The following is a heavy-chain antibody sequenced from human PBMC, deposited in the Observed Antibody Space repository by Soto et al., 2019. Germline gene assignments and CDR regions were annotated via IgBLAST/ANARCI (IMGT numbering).Heavy chain of an antibody. CDR1: GFTFDDYA. Sequence: EVQLVESGGGLVQPGRSLRLSCAASGFTFDDYAMHWVRQAPGKGLEWVSGISWNSGSIGYADSVKGRFTISRDNAKNSLYLQMNSLRAEDTALYYCAKDFGPDDPDEYFQHWGQGTLVTVSS. D-gene: IGHD1-1*01. V-gene: IGHV3-9*01. CDR2: ISWNSGSI. CDR3: AKDFGPDDPDEYFQH. J-gene: IGHJ1*01.